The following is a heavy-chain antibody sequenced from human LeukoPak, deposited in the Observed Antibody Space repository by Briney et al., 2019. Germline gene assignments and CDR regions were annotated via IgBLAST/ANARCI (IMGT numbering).Heavy chain of an antibody. Sequence: GGSLRLSCTAPGFTFSDYAINWFRQAPGKGLEWVGFIRSKTYGEATEYAASVKGRFSISRDDSKSIAYVQMNYLKSEDTAVYYCATDRGFCSTTSCYQGWYDPWGQGTLVTVSS. CDR2: IRSKTYGEAT. CDR3: ATDRGFCSTTSCYQGWYDP. J-gene: IGHJ5*02. D-gene: IGHD2-2*01. CDR1: GFTFSDYA. V-gene: IGHV3-49*03.